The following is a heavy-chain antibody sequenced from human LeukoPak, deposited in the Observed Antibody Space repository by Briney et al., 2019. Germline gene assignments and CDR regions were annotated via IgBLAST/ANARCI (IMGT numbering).Heavy chain of an antibody. CDR1: GGSISSGAYY. J-gene: IGHJ4*02. CDR2: IYCIGNT. D-gene: IGHD1-1*01. Sequence: KSSETLPLTCTVSGGSISSGAYYWGWIRQSPGKGLEWIGTIYCIGNTYYNPSLQSRVTISVDTSKNQFSLKLTSVTAADTAVFYCARLLYNWNGIDYWGQGTLATVSS. V-gene: IGHV4-39*01. CDR3: ARLLYNWNGIDY.